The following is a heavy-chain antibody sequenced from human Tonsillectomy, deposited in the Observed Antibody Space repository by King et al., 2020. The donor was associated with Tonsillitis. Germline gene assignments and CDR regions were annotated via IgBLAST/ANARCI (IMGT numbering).Heavy chain of an antibody. Sequence: QLVQSGAEVKKPGSSVKVSCKASGGTFSSYAISWVRQAPGQGLEWMGGIIPIFGTANYAQKFQGRVTITADESTSTVYMGLSSLSSEDTAVYYCTRSPPIYYYDSSGSNDYWGQGTLVTVSS. CDR2: IIPIFGTA. CDR3: TRSPPIYYYDSSGSNDY. V-gene: IGHV1-69*01. D-gene: IGHD3-22*01. J-gene: IGHJ4*02. CDR1: GGTFSSYA.